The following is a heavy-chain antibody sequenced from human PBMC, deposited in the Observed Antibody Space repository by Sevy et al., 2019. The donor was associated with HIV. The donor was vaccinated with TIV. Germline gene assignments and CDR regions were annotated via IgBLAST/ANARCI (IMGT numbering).Heavy chain of an antibody. CDR3: ARGLGILTGYYSVGYYYGMDV. D-gene: IGHD3-9*01. Sequence: SENLSLTCAVYGGSFSGYYWSWIRQPPGKGLEWIGEINHSGSTNYNPSLKSRVTISVDTSKNQFSLKLSSVTAADTAVYYCARGLGILTGYYSVGYYYGMDVWGQGTTVTVSS. J-gene: IGHJ6*02. CDR1: GGSFSGYY. CDR2: INHSGST. V-gene: IGHV4-34*01.